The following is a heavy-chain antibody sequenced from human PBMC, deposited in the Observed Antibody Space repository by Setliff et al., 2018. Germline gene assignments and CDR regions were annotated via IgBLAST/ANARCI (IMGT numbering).Heavy chain of an antibody. CDR1: GYSITTVHY. CDR2: IYNDGST. CDR3: ARHRYVSGWPEDF. V-gene: IGHV4-38-2*02. J-gene: IGHJ4*02. D-gene: IGHD6-19*01. Sequence: TSETLSLTCSVSGYSITTVHYWGWIRQSPGRGLEWIGSIYNDGSTHYNPSLRSRITLSVDTSKNQFSLRLSSVTAADTAIYYCARHRYVSGWPEDFWGQGTLVTVSS.